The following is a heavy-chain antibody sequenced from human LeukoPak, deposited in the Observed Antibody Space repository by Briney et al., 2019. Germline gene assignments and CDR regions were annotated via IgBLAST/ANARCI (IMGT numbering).Heavy chain of an antibody. Sequence: PSETLSLNCTVSGDSVTNSRCYWGWIRQPPGKGLEWIGNIYYSGSTYYNPSLSSRVTISIDTSKNQFSLELSSVTAADTAVYYCARGRRLEWLLSRRGGYYMDVWGKGTTVTVSS. J-gene: IGHJ6*03. CDR2: IYYSGST. V-gene: IGHV4-39*07. CDR3: ARGRRLEWLLSRRGGYYMDV. D-gene: IGHD3-3*01. CDR1: GDSVTNSRCY.